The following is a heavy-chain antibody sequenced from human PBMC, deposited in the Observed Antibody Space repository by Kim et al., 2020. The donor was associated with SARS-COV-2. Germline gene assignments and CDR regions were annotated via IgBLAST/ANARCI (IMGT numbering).Heavy chain of an antibody. V-gene: IGHV4-34*01. J-gene: IGHJ4*02. Sequence: TTYTPSLKSRVTISVDTSKNQFSLKLSSVTAADSAVYYCASFYDSSGYYYWGQGTLVTVSS. D-gene: IGHD3-22*01. CDR2: T. CDR3: ASFYDSSGYYY.